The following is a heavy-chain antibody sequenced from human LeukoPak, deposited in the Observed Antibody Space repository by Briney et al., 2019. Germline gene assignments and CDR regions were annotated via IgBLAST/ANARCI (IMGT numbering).Heavy chain of an antibody. CDR1: GGSIISSSYY. CDR3: ARPFRGSGRLTGYYYGMDV. J-gene: IGHJ6*02. CDR2: IYYSGST. V-gene: IGHV4-39*01. D-gene: IGHD3-10*01. Sequence: SGPRSLPCTVSGGSIISSSYYWGGIRQPPGKGLEWIGIIYYSGSTYYNPSLKSRLTISVDTSKNQFSLKLSSVTAADTAVYYCARPFRGSGRLTGYYYGMDVWGQGTTVTVAS.